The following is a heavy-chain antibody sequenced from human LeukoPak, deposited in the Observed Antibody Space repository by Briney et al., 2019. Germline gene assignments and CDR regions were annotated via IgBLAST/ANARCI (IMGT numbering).Heavy chain of an antibody. CDR1: GFTFSSYA. Sequence: PAGGSLRLSCAASGFTFSSYAMSWVRQAPGKGLEWVSAISGSGGSTYYADSVKGRFTISRDNAKNSLYLQMNSLRAEDTAVYYCARGATGSEPDFDYWGQGTLVTVSS. V-gene: IGHV3-23*01. CDR3: ARGATGSEPDFDY. J-gene: IGHJ4*02. CDR2: ISGSGGST. D-gene: IGHD2-15*01.